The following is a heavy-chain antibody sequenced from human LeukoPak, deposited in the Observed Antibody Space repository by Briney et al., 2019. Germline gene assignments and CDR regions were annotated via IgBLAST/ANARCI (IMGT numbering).Heavy chain of an antibody. D-gene: IGHD3-10*01. CDR3: AKGSPDYYGSGRPGWFDP. CDR2: ISGSGGST. CDR1: GFTFSSYA. V-gene: IGHV3-23*01. J-gene: IGHJ5*02. Sequence: GGSLRLSCAASGFTFSSYAMSWVRQAPGKGLEWVSAISGSGGSTYYADSVKGRFTISRDNSKNTLYPQMNSLRAEDTAVYYCAKGSPDYYGSGRPGWFDPWGQGTLVTVSS.